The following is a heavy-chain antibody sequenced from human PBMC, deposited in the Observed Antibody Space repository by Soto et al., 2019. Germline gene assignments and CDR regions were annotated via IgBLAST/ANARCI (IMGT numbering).Heavy chain of an antibody. CDR1: GDSFTNYA. Sequence: QVLLVQSGAEMKQPGSSVSVSCRAPGDSFTNYALTWVRQAPGQGPEWLGGIILALGTPHYSKRFQGRLTITADESSSTVYMELGSLRLDDTAVYYCGRYCTNTKCRGGYYLDLWGQGTLLTVSS. V-gene: IGHV1-69*01. D-gene: IGHD2-8*01. J-gene: IGHJ5*02. CDR3: GRYCTNTKCRGGYYLDL. CDR2: IILALGTP.